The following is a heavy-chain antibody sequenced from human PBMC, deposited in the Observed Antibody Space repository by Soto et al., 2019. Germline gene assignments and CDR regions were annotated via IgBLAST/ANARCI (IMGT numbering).Heavy chain of an antibody. Sequence: QVQLQESGPGLVKPSQTLSLTCNVSGGSISRGTSYWTWIRQHPGEGLEWIGHIYFTGTTYSNPSLRSRLTISVDTSKNQFSLKLTSVTAADTATYYCASIPRRGYSYRIDYWGLGTLVTVSS. J-gene: IGHJ4*02. V-gene: IGHV4-31*03. CDR3: ASIPRRGYSYRIDY. D-gene: IGHD2-21*01. CDR2: IYFTGTT. CDR1: GGSISRGTSY.